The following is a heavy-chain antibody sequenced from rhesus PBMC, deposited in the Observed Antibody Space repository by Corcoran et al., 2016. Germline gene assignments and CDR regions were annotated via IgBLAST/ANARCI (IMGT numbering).Heavy chain of an antibody. CDR1: GGSISDDYY. CDR2: IYGSGGGT. J-gene: IGHJ6*01. CDR3: GGSGWSVWGGLDS. D-gene: IGHD6S26*01. Sequence: QVQLQESGPGLVKPSETLSLTCAVSGGSISDDYYWSWIRKPPGKGLEWIGYIYGSGGGTNYNPSPKNRFTLSIRTSKILFSLKLGSVTAADTAVYYCGGSGWSVWGGLDSWGQGVVVTVSS. V-gene: IGHV4-106*01.